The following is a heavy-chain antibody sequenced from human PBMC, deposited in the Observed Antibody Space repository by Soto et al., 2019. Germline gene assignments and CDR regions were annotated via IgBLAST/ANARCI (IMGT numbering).Heavy chain of an antibody. CDR2: IYNGGST. Sequence: SETLSLTCTVSGGSISDHYYMWIRQPPGRGLEYIAYIYNGGSTYYNPSLKSRVTISVDTSKNQFSLKLSSVTAADTAVYYCARLVYDSSGYRPGWGQGTLVTVSS. CDR1: GGSISDHY. D-gene: IGHD3-22*01. J-gene: IGHJ4*02. V-gene: IGHV4-4*08. CDR3: ARLVYDSSGYRPG.